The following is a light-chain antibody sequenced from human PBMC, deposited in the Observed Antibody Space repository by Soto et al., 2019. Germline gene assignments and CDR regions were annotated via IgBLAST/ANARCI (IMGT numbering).Light chain of an antibody. V-gene: IGKV1-39*01. CDR1: QSISRY. J-gene: IGKJ2*01. CDR2: TTS. Sequence: DIQLTQSPSSLSASVGDRVSISCRASQSISRYLNWYQWRPGKAPTLLIYTTSSVQSGVPSRFNGSGSGTDFTLTISSLQPEDFATYYCQQSSNTPYTFGRGTKLEI. CDR3: QQSSNTPYT.